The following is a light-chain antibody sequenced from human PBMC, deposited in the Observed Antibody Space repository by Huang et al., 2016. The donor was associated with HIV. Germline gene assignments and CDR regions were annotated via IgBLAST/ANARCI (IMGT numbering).Light chain of an antibody. J-gene: IGKJ5*01. V-gene: IGKV2-28*01. Sequence: EIVMTQSPLSLPVTPGEPASISCRSSQSLLHSNGYNYLDWYLQKPGQSPQLVIYLSSNRASGVPDRFTGSGSVTYFTLKISRVEAEDVGVYYCMQTLQTPRTVGQGTRLEIK. CDR2: LSS. CDR3: MQTLQTPRT. CDR1: QSLLHSNGYNY.